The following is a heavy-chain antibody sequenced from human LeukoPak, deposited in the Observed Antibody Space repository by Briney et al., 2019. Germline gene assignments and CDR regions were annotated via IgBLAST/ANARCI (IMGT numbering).Heavy chain of an antibody. CDR2: MNPNSGNT. CDR1: GYTFTSYD. D-gene: IGHD3-3*01. V-gene: IGHV1-8*01. CDR3: ARRQDGDFWSGYYWVAFDI. Sequence: ASVKVSCKASGYTFTSYDINWVRQATGQGLEWMGWMNPNSGNTGYAQKFQGRVTTTRNTSISTAYMELSSLRSEDTAVYYCARRQDGDFWSGYYWVAFDIWGQGTMVTVSS. J-gene: IGHJ3*02.